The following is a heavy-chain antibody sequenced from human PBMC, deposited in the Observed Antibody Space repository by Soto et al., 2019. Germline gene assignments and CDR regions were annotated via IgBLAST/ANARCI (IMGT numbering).Heavy chain of an antibody. CDR2: IKSKTDGGTT. J-gene: IGHJ6*02. CDR1: GFTFSNAW. V-gene: IGHV3-15*01. Sequence: PGGSLRLSCAASGFTFSNAWMSWVRQAPGKGLQWVGRIKSKTDGGTTDYAAPVEGRFTISRDDSKNTLYLQMNSLKTEDTAVYYCTTGLVGATRDSYYYYGMDVWGQGTTVTVPS. D-gene: IGHD1-26*01. CDR3: TTGLVGATRDSYYYYGMDV.